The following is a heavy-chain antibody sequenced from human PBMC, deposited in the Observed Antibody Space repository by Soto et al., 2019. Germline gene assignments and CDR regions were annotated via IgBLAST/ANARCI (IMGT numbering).Heavy chain of an antibody. D-gene: IGHD3-3*01. Sequence: GGSLRLSCAASGFTFSSYGMHWVRQAPGKGLEWVAVISYDGSNKYYADSVKGRFTISRDNSKNTLYLQMNSLRAEDTAVYYCAKTYYDFWSGHRYYYYYGMDVWGQGTTVTVSS. V-gene: IGHV3-30*18. J-gene: IGHJ6*02. CDR1: GFTFSSYG. CDR3: AKTYYDFWSGHRYYYYYGMDV. CDR2: ISYDGSNK.